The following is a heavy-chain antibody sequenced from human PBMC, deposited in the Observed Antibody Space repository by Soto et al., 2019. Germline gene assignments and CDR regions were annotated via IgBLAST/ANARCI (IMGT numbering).Heavy chain of an antibody. CDR2: ISAYNGNT. CDR3: AREVRRRSSTAAGDWFEP. Sequence: ASVKVSCKASGYTFTSYGISWVRQAPGQGLEWMGWISAYNGNTNYAQKLQGRVTMTTGTSTSTAYMELRSLRSDDTAVYYCAREVRRRSSTAAGDWFEPWGQGTLVTVSS. D-gene: IGHD6-13*01. V-gene: IGHV1-18*01. J-gene: IGHJ5*02. CDR1: GYTFTSYG.